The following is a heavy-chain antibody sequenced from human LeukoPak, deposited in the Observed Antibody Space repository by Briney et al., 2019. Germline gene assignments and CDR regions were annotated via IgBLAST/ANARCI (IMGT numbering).Heavy chain of an antibody. Sequence: SVKVSCKSSGGTFSSYAISWVRQAPGQGLEWMGVILPIFGTANYAQKFQGRVTITADESTSTAYMELSSLRSEDTAVYYCARDSGYDFGFDPWGQGTLVTVSS. V-gene: IGHV1-69*13. CDR1: GGTFSSYA. D-gene: IGHD5-12*01. CDR3: ARDSGYDFGFDP. CDR2: ILPIFGTA. J-gene: IGHJ5*02.